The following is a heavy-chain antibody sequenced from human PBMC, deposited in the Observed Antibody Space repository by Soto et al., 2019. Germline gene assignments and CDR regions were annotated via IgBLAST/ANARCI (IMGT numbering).Heavy chain of an antibody. CDR1: GYIFVNYG. V-gene: IGHV1-18*01. CDR2: ISPYTGNT. D-gene: IGHD3-16*01. CDR3: VMVDNYVTPTPQDV. J-gene: IGHJ6*02. Sequence: QVQLVQSGDEVKKPGASVKGSCKASGYIFVNYGIAWVRQAPAQGLEWMGRISPYTGNTHTATQVQGRLTMTTDTSTSTAYMDLGSLTSDDTAVYYCVMVDNYVTPTPQDVWGQGTTVTVPS.